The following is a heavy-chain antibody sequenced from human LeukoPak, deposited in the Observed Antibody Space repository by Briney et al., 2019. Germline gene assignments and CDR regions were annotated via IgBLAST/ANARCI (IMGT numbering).Heavy chain of an antibody. CDR2: IYYSGTT. D-gene: IGHD3-22*01. V-gene: IGHV4-61*01. J-gene: IGHJ3*02. Sequence: PSETLSLTCTVSGGSISSSSYYWGWIRQPPGKGLEWIGYIYYSGTTNYNPSLKSRVSMSVDTSKNQFSLKLSSVTAADTAVYYCARDPYYYDSSGYSGAFDIWGQGTMVTVSS. CDR1: GGSISSSSYY. CDR3: ARDPYYYDSSGYSGAFDI.